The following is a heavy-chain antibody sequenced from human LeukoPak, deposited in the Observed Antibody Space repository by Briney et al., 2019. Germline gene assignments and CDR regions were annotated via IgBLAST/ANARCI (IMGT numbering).Heavy chain of an antibody. CDR1: GFTFSSYA. Sequence: TGGSLRLSCAASGFTFSSYAMSWVRQAPGKGLEWVSAISGSGGSTYYADSVKGRFTISRDNSKNTLYLHMNSLRAEDTAVYYCAKRVSGTTFYWGQGTLVTVSS. D-gene: IGHD1-1*01. V-gene: IGHV3-23*01. J-gene: IGHJ4*02. CDR2: ISGSGGST. CDR3: AKRVSGTTFY.